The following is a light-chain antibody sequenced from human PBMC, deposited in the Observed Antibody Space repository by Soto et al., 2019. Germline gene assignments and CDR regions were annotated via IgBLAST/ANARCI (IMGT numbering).Light chain of an antibody. CDR1: SSDVGGYNY. Sequence: QSVLTQPRSVSGSPGQSVTISCTGTSSDVGGYNYVSWYQQHPGKAPKLMIYDVSKRPSGVPDRFSGSKSGNTASLTISGLQAEDEADYYCCSYAGSSFGTGTQLTVL. CDR2: DVS. V-gene: IGLV2-11*01. J-gene: IGLJ7*01. CDR3: CSYAGSS.